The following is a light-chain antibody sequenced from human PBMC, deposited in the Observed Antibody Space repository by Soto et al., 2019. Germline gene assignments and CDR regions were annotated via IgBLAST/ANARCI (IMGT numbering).Light chain of an antibody. Sequence: QSVLTQPPSVSGAPGQRITISCTGSSSNIGAGYDVHWYRQLPGTAPKLLIYGDNNRPSGVPDRFSGSKSGTSASLAITGLQPEDEADYYCQSYDSSLSRLFGTGTK. CDR3: QSYDSSLSRL. V-gene: IGLV1-40*01. CDR2: GDN. J-gene: IGLJ1*01. CDR1: SSNIGAGYD.